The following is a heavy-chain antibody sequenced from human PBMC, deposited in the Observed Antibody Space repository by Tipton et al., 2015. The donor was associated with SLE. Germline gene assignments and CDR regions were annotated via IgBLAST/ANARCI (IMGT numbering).Heavy chain of an antibody. D-gene: IGHD3-3*01. CDR3: ARIRPGHGDPFDF. CDR2: IHTSGNI. Sequence: TLSLTCTVSGDSIVRYYWSWFRQPAGKGLEWIGRIHTSGNINYNPSPTSRVTMSLDTSKNQFSLRLNSVTAADTAVYYCARIRPGHGDPFDFWGQGTLVTVSS. J-gene: IGHJ4*02. V-gene: IGHV4-4*07. CDR1: GDSIVRYY.